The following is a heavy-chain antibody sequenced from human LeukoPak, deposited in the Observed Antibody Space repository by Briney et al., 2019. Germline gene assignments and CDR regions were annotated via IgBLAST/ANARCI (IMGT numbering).Heavy chain of an antibody. D-gene: IGHD4-17*01. CDR3: ARGRLRLTTGAWVY. Sequence: SEILSLTCTVSGGSISSSSYYWGWVRQPPGKGLEWIGSIYYSGSTYYNPSLKSRVTISVDTSKNQFSLKLSSVTAADTAVYYCARGRLRLTTGAWVYWGQGTLVTVSS. V-gene: IGHV4-39*01. CDR2: IYYSGST. J-gene: IGHJ4*02. CDR1: GGSISSSSYY.